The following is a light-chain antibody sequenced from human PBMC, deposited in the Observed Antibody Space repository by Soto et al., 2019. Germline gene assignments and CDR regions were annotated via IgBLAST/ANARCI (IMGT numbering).Light chain of an antibody. CDR1: QSVNSY. Sequence: EIVLTQSPATLSLSPGERATLSCRASQSVNSYLAWYQQKTGQAPRLLIYDTSNSATGIPARFSGSGSGTDFTLTISSLEPEDFAVYYCQQRSNWPLTFGGGTKVEIK. V-gene: IGKV3-11*01. J-gene: IGKJ4*01. CDR2: DTS. CDR3: QQRSNWPLT.